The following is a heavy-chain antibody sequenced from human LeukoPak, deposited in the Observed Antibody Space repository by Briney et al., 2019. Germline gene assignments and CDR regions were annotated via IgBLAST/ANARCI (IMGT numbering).Heavy chain of an antibody. V-gene: IGHV3-30*02. Sequence: GGSLRLSCAASGFTFSSYGMHWVRQAPGKGLEWVAFIRYDGSNKYYADSVKGRFTISRDNSKNTLYLQMNSLRAGDTAVYYCAKVTYGSGTYGAFDPWGQGTLVTVSS. D-gene: IGHD3-10*01. CDR1: GFTFSSYG. J-gene: IGHJ5*02. CDR2: IRYDGSNK. CDR3: AKVTYGSGTYGAFDP.